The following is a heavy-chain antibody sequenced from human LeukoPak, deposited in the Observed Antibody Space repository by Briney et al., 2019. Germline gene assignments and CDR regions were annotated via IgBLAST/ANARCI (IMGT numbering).Heavy chain of an antibody. CDR1: GFGFSSYT. CDR2: ICDNSSYI. V-gene: IGHV3-21*01. CDR3: ARAYYDSLTGFYLDGMDV. J-gene: IGHJ6*02. Sequence: GGALRLSCAASGFGFSSYTMSWVRQAPGKGLEGVSSICDNSSYIHYGDAVKGRFTISRDNANKVVYLQMNSLRGEDTAVYYCARAYYDSLTGFYLDGMDVWGQGTTVIVSS. D-gene: IGHD3-9*01.